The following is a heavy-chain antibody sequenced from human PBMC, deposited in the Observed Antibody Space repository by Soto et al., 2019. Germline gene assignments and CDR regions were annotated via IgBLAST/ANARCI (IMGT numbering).Heavy chain of an antibody. CDR1: GGSFSGYY. D-gene: IGHD6-13*01. J-gene: IGHJ6*02. CDR2: INHSGST. Sequence: ASESLSLTCAVYGGSFSGYYWNWIRQPPGKGLEWIGEINHSGSTNYNPSLKSRVTISVDTSKNQFSLKLSSVTAADTAVYYCARFERIAAAGRGDYYYGMDVWGQGTTVTVSS. CDR3: ARFERIAAAGRGDYYYGMDV. V-gene: IGHV4-34*01.